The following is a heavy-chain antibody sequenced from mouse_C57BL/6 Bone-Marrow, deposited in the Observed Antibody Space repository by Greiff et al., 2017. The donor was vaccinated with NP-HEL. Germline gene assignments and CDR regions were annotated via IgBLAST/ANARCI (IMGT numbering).Heavy chain of an antibody. V-gene: IGHV1-4*01. D-gene: IGHD1-1*01. Sequence: QVQLQQSGAELARPGASVKMSCKASGYTFTSYTIHWVKQRPGQGLEWIGYINPSSGYTKYNQKFKDKATLTADKSSSTAYMQLSSLTSEDSAVYYCARRFITTVVATRDWYFDVWGTGTTVTVSS. CDR3: ARRFITTVVATRDWYFDV. CDR1: GYTFTSYT. J-gene: IGHJ1*03. CDR2: INPSSGYT.